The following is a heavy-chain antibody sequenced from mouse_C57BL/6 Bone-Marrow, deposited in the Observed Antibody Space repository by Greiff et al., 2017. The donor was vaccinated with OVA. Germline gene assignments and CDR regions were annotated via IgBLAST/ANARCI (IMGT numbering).Heavy chain of an antibody. CDR2: IDPSNSST. Sequence: VQLQQPGAELVRPGTSVKLSCKASGYTFTSYWMHWVKQRPGQGLEWIGGIDPSNSSTKYNQKFKGKATLTVDTSSSTAYMQLSSLTSEDSAVYNCARGLGGLRSYGAMDYWGQGTSVTVSS. J-gene: IGHJ4*01. V-gene: IGHV1-59*01. CDR3: ARGLGGLRSYGAMDY. D-gene: IGHD1-1*01. CDR1: GYTFTSYW.